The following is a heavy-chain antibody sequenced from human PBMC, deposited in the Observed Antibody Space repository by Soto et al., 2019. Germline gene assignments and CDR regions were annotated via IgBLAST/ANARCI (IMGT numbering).Heavy chain of an antibody. CDR3: AREATMIVVVTTYYFDY. J-gene: IGHJ4*02. CDR2: INPSGGST. Sequence: APGXGLEWMGIINPSGGSTSYAQKFQGRVTMTRDTSTSTVYMELSSLRSEDTAVYYCAREATMIVVVTTYYFDYWGQGTLVTVSS. D-gene: IGHD3-22*01. V-gene: IGHV1-46*03.